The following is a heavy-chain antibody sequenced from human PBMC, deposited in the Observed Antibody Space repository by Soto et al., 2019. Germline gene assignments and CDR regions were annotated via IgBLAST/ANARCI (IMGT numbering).Heavy chain of an antibody. J-gene: IGHJ3*02. CDR2: IGTAGDT. V-gene: IGHV3-13*01. D-gene: IGHD3-3*01. Sequence: EVQLVASGGGLVQPGGSLRLSCAASGFTFSSYDMHWVRQATGKGLEWVSAIGTAGDTYYPGSVKGRFTISRENAKNSLYLQMNSLRAGDTAVYYCARVSRYYDFWSGYSAFDIWGQGTMVTVSS. CDR1: GFTFSSYD. CDR3: ARVSRYYDFWSGYSAFDI.